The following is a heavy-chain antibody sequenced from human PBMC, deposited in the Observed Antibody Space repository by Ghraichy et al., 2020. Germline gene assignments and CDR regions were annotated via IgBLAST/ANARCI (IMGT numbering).Heavy chain of an antibody. CDR2: IIPIFGTA. CDR3: ARVPPYAYVGATTFDY. V-gene: IGHV1-69*13. CDR1: GGTFSSYA. J-gene: IGHJ4*02. D-gene: IGHD1-26*01. Sequence: SVKVSCKASGGTFSSYAISWVRQAPGQGLEWMGGIIPIFGTANYAQKFQGRVTITSDESTSTAYMELSSLRSEDTAVYDCARVPPYAYVGATTFDYWGQGTLVTVSS.